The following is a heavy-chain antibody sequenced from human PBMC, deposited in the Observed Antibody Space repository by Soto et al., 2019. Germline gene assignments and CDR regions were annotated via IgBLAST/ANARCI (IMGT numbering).Heavy chain of an antibody. Sequence: QVQLVQSGAEVKNPGSSVKVSCKTSGGTFNSYLIDWVRQAPGQGLEWMGGIIPAFGTAKYAQKFQGRVSITAYKQTTTADVELRTSPSPDTAGYYCTRELTKLKIGLYFATRGHGTLVTVS. CDR1: GGTFNSYL. D-gene: IGHD2-15*01. V-gene: IGHV1-69*06. CDR2: IIPAFGTA. CDR3: TRELTKLKIGLYFAT. J-gene: IGHJ4*01.